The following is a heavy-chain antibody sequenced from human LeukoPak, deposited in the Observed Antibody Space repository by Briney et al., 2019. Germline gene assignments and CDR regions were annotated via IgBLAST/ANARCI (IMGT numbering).Heavy chain of an antibody. V-gene: IGHV4-39*07. CDR1: GGSISSGDYY. D-gene: IGHD3-22*01. CDR2: IYYSGST. CDR3: ATGYSDKGYFAFDY. Sequence: SETLSLTCTVSGGSISSGDYYRSWIRQPPGKGLEWIGSIYYSGSTYYNPSLKSRVTMSVDTSKNQFSLKLSSVTAADTAVYFCATGYSDKGYFAFDYWGQGTLVTVSS. J-gene: IGHJ4*02.